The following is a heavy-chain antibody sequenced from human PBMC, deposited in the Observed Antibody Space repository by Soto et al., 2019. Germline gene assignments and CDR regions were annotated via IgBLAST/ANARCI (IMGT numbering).Heavy chain of an antibody. Sequence: GEFKKICNQGSGYSIASYWIGWVRQMTGKDLEWMGIIYPGDSDTRYSPSFQGQVTISADKSLRTAYLQWTSLKASDTALYYCARTRSFTLGFYYDGMDVWGQGTTVTVSS. CDR2: IYPGDSDT. CDR3: ARTRSFTLGFYYDGMDV. V-gene: IGHV5-51*01. D-gene: IGHD6-6*01. J-gene: IGHJ6*02. CDR1: GYSIASYW.